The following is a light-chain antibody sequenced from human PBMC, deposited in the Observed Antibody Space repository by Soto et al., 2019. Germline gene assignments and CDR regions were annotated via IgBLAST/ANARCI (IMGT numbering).Light chain of an antibody. Sequence: QLVLTESSPASASLGSSVKLTCTLSSGHSSNIIAWHQQQPGKAPRFLMKVESSGSYNKGSGVPDRFSGSSSGADRYLTISNLKFEDEADYYCETWDSNIHVVFGGGTKLTVL. CDR1: SGHSSNI. CDR2: VESSGSY. J-gene: IGLJ2*01. V-gene: IGLV4-60*02. CDR3: ETWDSNIHVV.